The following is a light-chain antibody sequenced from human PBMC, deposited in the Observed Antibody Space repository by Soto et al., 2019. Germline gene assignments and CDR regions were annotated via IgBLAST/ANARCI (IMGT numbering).Light chain of an antibody. V-gene: IGKV3-20*01. CDR3: QHYGRSAYT. CDR2: GAS. Sequence: EIVFTQAPGTLSLSPGERATLSCRASQSGSSNYLAWYQQKPGQAPRLLIYGASSRATGIPDRFSGSGSGTDFTLTISSLEPEDFAVYYCQHYGRSAYTFGQGTTLEI. CDR1: QSGSSNY. J-gene: IGKJ2*01.